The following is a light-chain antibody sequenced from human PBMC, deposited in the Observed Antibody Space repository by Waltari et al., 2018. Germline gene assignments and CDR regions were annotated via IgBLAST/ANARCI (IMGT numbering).Light chain of an antibody. CDR3: CSYAGGSWV. Sequence: QSALTQPASVSGSPGQSITISCTGTNRDVCGYDFVSWYRQYPGKAPKLVIYDVYYRPSGVSDRFSASKSGNTASLTISGLQADDEADYYCCSYAGGSWVFGGGTKLTVL. V-gene: IGLV2-14*03. CDR1: NRDVCGYDF. J-gene: IGLJ3*02. CDR2: DVY.